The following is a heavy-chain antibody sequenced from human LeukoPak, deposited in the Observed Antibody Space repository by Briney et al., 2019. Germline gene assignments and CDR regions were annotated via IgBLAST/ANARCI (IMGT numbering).Heavy chain of an antibody. D-gene: IGHD6-13*01. CDR1: GVSISIYY. CDR2: IYNSGST. J-gene: IGHJ4*02. Sequence: PSETLSLTCTVSGVSISIYYWSWIRQPPGKGLEWIGYIYNSGSTSYNPSLKSRATISADTSKNQFSLKLSSVTAADTAVYYCARGGYSSSWYYPRVLEYWGQGTLVTVSS. CDR3: ARGGYSSSWYYPRVLEY. V-gene: IGHV4-59*12.